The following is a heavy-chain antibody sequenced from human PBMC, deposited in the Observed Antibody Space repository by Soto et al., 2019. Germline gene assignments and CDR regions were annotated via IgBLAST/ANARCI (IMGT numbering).Heavy chain of an antibody. CDR2: IIPIFGTA. CDR1: GGTFXSYA. CDR3: ARDSSAVGASDAFDI. V-gene: IGHV1-69*13. J-gene: IGHJ3*02. D-gene: IGHD1-26*01. Sequence: ASVKVSCKASGGTFXSYAISWVRQAPGQGLEWMGGIIPIFGTANYAQKFQGRVTITADESTSTAYMELSSLRSEDTAVYYCARDSSAVGASDAFDIWGQGTMVTVSS.